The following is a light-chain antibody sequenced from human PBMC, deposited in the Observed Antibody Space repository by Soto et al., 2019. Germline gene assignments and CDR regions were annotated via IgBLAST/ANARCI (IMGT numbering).Light chain of an antibody. V-gene: IGLV1-40*01. CDR2: DNS. CDR1: NSNIGARYE. J-gene: IGLJ3*02. CDR3: CSYAGTSTWV. Sequence: QSMLSQPPSVSGAPGQRVTISCAGSNSNIGARYEVHWYQQLPGTAPKLVIHDNSNRPSGVPDRFSGSKSGDTASLTISGLQAEDEADYYCCSYAGTSTWVFGGGTKLTVL.